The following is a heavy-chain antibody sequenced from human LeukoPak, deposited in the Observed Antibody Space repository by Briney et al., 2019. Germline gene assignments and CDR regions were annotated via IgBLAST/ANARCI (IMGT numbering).Heavy chain of an antibody. CDR2: IYSGGST. Sequence: GGSLRLSCAASGFTVSSNYMSWVRQAPGKGLEWVSVIYSGGSTYYADSVKGRFTISRDNSKNTLYLQMNSLRAEDTAVYYCARANTRYFGGRRTRYYYYYGMDVWGQGTTVTVSS. J-gene: IGHJ6*02. CDR1: GFTVSSNY. D-gene: IGHD3-9*01. V-gene: IGHV3-53*01. CDR3: ARANTRYFGGRRTRYYYYYGMDV.